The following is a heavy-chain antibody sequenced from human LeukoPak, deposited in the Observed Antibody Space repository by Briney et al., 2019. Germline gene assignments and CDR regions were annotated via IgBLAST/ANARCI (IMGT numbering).Heavy chain of an antibody. V-gene: IGHV3-23*01. CDR2: ISGSGGST. CDR1: GCTFSSYA. Sequence: HPGGSLRLSCAVAGCTFSSYAMSWVRQAPAKGLEWVSAISGSGGSTYYADSVKGRFTISRDNSKNTLYLQMNSLRAEDTAVYYCAKDVGATPFYYRGQGTLVTVSS. J-gene: IGHJ4*02. CDR3: AKDVGATPFYY. D-gene: IGHD1-26*01.